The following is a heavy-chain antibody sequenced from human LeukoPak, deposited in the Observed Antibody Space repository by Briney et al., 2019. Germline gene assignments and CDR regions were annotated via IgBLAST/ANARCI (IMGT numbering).Heavy chain of an antibody. J-gene: IGHJ4*02. CDR1: RFTFSTYA. D-gene: IGHD2-15*01. V-gene: IGHV3-23*01. CDR3: ARDYTYCSGGTCYDRFDF. CDR2: ISNSGGST. Sequence: GGSLRLSCAASRFTFSTYAMSWVRQAPGKGLEWVSSISNSGGSTYYADSVRGRFTISRDNPKNTLYLQMESLRAEDTAVYYCARDYTYCSGGTCYDRFDFWGQGTLVTVSS.